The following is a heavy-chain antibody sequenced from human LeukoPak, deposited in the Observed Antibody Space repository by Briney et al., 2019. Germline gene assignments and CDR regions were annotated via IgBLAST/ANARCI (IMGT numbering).Heavy chain of an antibody. CDR1: GGSISSGGYY. V-gene: IGHV4-31*03. Sequence: SETLSLTCTVSGGSISSGGYYWSWIRQHPGKGLEWIGYIYYSGSTYYNPSLKSRVTISVDTSKNQFSLKLSSVTAADTAVYYCARERYCTNGVCLPFDYWGQGTLVTVSS. J-gene: IGHJ4*02. CDR2: IYYSGST. CDR3: ARERYCTNGVCLPFDY. D-gene: IGHD2-8*01.